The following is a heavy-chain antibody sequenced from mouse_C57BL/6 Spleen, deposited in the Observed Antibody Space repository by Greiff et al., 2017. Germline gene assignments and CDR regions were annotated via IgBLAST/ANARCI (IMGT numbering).Heavy chain of an antibody. V-gene: IGHV1-80*01. D-gene: IGHD1-1*01. CDR2: IYPRDGDT. CDR1: GYAFSSYW. J-gene: IGHJ4*01. CDR3: ARARSYYCSDYAMGD. Sequence: QVQLQQSGAELVKPGASVKISCKASGYAFSSYWMNWVKQRPGKGLEWIGQIYPRDGDTNYNGKFKGKATLTADKSSSTAYMQLSSLTSEDSAVYFCARARSYYCSDYAMGDWGQGTSVTVSS.